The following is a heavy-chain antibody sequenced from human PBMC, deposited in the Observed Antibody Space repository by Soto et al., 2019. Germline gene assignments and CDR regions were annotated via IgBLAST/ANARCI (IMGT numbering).Heavy chain of an antibody. Sequence: EVQLVESGGGLVQAGESLRLSCAASGFRFSDYWMTWVRQAPGKGLEWLANIKKDGSEQYYVPSVRGRFIISRDNSKNTLFLQMDSLRGEDTALYYCAKDARRTGLLGQWVGWGQGTLVTVSS. CDR3: AKDARRTGLLGQWVG. J-gene: IGHJ4*02. V-gene: IGHV3-7*03. CDR2: IKKDGSEQ. CDR1: GFRFSDYW. D-gene: IGHD1-26*01.